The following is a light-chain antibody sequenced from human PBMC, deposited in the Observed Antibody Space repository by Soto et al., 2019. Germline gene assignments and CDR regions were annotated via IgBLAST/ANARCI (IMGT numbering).Light chain of an antibody. CDR1: QSVNIY. CDR3: QQYGGSPRT. J-gene: IGKJ1*01. Sequence: EIVLTQSPATLSLSPGERATLSCRASQSVNIYLAWYQQKPGQAPRLLINGASSRATGTPDRFSGSGSGTDFTLTISRLEPEDFAVYYCQQYGGSPRTFGQGTKVDI. V-gene: IGKV3-20*01. CDR2: GAS.